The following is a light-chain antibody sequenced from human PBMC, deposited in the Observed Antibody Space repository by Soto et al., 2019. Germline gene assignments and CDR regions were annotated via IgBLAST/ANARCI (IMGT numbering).Light chain of an antibody. CDR2: DAS. CDR3: QQYNSYQDT. J-gene: IGKJ2*01. CDR1: QSISSW. V-gene: IGKV1-5*01. Sequence: DIHMTQSPSTLSASVGDRVTITCRASQSISSWLAWYQQKPGKAPKLLIYDASRLESGVPSRFSGSGSGTEFTLTISSLQPDDFATYYCQQYNSYQDTFGQGTKLEIK.